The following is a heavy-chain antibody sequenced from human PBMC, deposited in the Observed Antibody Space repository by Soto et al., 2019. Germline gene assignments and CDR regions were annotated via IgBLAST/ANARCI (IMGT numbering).Heavy chain of an antibody. D-gene: IGHD1-26*01. J-gene: IGHJ4*02. CDR3: SGGVGDAF. Sequence: EVHLVESGGGLVQTGGSLRLSCAIFESTVSRDWMNWVRQAPGKGLEWVAHINQDGSEKYYVDSVKGRFTISRDNAKKSLYLQRNCLWPSDTVMYYCSGGVGDAFWGQGTLVTVSS. CDR1: ESTVSRDW. V-gene: IGHV3-7*04. CDR2: INQDGSEK.